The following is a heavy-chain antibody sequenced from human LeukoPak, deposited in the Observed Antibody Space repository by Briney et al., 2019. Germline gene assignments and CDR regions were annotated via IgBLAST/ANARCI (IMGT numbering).Heavy chain of an antibody. V-gene: IGHV4-34*01. CDR3: ARVVVRSSWHVDY. Sequence: SETLSLTCAVYGGSFGGYYWSWIRQPPGKGLEWIGEINHSGSTNYNPSLKSRVTISVDTSKNQFSLKLSSVTAADTAVYYCARVVVRSSWHVDYWGQGTLVTVSS. D-gene: IGHD6-13*01. CDR2: INHSGST. J-gene: IGHJ4*02. CDR1: GGSFGGYY.